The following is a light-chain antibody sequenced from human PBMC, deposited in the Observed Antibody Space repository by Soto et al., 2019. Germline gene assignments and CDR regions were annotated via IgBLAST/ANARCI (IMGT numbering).Light chain of an antibody. CDR2: GAS. J-gene: IGKJ2*01. Sequence: EIVLTQSPGTLSLSPAERATLSCRASQSVNNNYLAWFQQKPGQAPRLLIYGASGRATGIPDRFSGSGSGTDFTLTISRLEPEDFAVYYCQQYGNSPQTFGQGTNVEIK. V-gene: IGKV3-20*01. CDR1: QSVNNNY. CDR3: QQYGNSPQT.